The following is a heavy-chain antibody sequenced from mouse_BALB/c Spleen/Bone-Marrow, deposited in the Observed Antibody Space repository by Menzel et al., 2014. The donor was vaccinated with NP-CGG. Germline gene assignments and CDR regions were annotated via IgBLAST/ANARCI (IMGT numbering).Heavy chain of an antibody. CDR2: ISSGGSYT. CDR1: GFTFSSCA. V-gene: IGHV5-9-1*01. J-gene: IGHJ2*01. Sequence: DVKLVESGGGLVKPGGSLKLSCAASGFTFSSCAMSWVRQTPGKRLEWVATISSGGSYTYCLDSVKGRFTISRDNAKNTLYLQMSSLRSKDTAMYYCARAGRYDGNFDYWGQGTTLTVSS. CDR3: ARAGRYDGNFDY. D-gene: IGHD2-14*01.